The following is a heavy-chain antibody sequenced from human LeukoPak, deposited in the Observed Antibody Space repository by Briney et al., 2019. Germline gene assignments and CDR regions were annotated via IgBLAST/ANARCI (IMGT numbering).Heavy chain of an antibody. J-gene: IGHJ4*02. CDR2: FYTSGST. D-gene: IGHD3-16*01. CDR3: ARGVYYDTPYFFDY. CDR1: GGAISSYH. V-gene: IGHV4-4*07. Sequence: SETLSLTCTFSGGAISSYHWSWIRQPAGKGLEWIGRFYTSGSTDYNSSLKSRVTMSVDKSKNQFSLNLSSVTAADTAVYYCARGVYYDTPYFFDYWGQGTLVTVSS.